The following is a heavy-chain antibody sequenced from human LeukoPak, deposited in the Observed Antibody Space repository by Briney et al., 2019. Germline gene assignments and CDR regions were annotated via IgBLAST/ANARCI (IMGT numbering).Heavy chain of an antibody. CDR2: IRAGGDNT. V-gene: IGHV3-23*01. D-gene: IGHD6-13*01. J-gene: IGHJ4*02. CDR3: ARESLIAAAVDY. Sequence: GGSLRLSCAASGFTFSSYGMSWVRQAPGKGLEWVSGIRAGGDNTYYADSVKGRFTISRDNSKNTLYLQMNSLRAEDTAIYYCARESLIAAAVDYWGQGTLVTVSS. CDR1: GFTFSSYG.